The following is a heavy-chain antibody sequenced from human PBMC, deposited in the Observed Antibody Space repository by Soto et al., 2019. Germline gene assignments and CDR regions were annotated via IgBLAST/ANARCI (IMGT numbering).Heavy chain of an antibody. CDR2: INGDGSVT. V-gene: IGHV3-74*01. J-gene: IGHJ4*02. CDR1: GFTLRDYY. CDR3: GRGGVPASQDL. D-gene: IGHD2-21*02. Sequence: PGGSLRLSCEVSGFTLRDYYMHWVRQAPGKGLVWVSHINGDGSVTGYADSVKGRFTISRDNARNTLYLQMNSLRADDTAVYYCGRGGVPASQDLWGQGTLVTVSS.